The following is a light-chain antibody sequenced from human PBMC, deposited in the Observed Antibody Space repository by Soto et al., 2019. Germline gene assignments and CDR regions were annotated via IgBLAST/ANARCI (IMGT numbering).Light chain of an antibody. CDR1: TGAVTSGHY. CDR3: LLYYSGAYV. Sequence: QAVVTQEPSLTVSPGGTVTLTCDSSTGAVTSGHYPYWFQQKPGQAPRTLIYDTSKRHSWTSARFSGSLVGGKAALTLSGAQPEDEAEYYCLLYYSGAYVFGTGTQLTVL. V-gene: IGLV7-46*01. J-gene: IGLJ1*01. CDR2: DTS.